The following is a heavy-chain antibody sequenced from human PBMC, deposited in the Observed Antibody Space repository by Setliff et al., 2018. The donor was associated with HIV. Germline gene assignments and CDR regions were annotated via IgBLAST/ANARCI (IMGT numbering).Heavy chain of an antibody. D-gene: IGHD2-15*01. V-gene: IGHV1-18*01. Sequence: GASVKVSCKASGYNFVGYGINWLRQAPGQGLEWMGWINTYNGNTKYGQKFQGSVTMTTDTSTSTVYMELRNLRSDDTAVYFCARGGPARAALLYWFDPWGQGTLVNVSS. CDR3: ARGGPARAALLYWFDP. CDR1: GYNFVGYG. J-gene: IGHJ5*02. CDR2: INTYNGNT.